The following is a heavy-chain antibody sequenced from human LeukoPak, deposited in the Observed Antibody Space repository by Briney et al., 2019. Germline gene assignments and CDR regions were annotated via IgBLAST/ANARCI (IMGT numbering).Heavy chain of an antibody. D-gene: IGHD6-19*01. V-gene: IGHV4-34*01. J-gene: IGHJ6*04. CDR3: ARGLRQGSAWSWGQKEKSYLHMDV. CDR2: INPRGST. CDR1: GGSFCSHY. Sequence: SETLSLTCGVSGGSFCSHYWTWLRQPPGKGVEWIGEINPRGSTNYNPSLESRVTVSADTSRNQLSLSLSSVTAADSAVYFCARGLRQGSAWSWGQKEKSYLHMDVWGTGTTLIVFS.